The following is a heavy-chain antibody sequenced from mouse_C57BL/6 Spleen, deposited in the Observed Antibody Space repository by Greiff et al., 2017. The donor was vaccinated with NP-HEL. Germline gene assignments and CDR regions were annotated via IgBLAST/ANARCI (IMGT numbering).Heavy chain of an antibody. Sequence: VQLQESGPELVKPGASVKLSCKASGYTFTSYDINWVKQRPGQGLEWIGWIYPRDGSTKYNEKFKGKATMTVDTSSSTAYMQLHSLTSEDSAVYFCASIRDYDGYYFDYWGQGTTLTVSS. J-gene: IGHJ2*01. D-gene: IGHD2-4*01. V-gene: IGHV1-85*01. CDR3: ASIRDYDGYYFDY. CDR1: GYTFTSYD. CDR2: IYPRDGST.